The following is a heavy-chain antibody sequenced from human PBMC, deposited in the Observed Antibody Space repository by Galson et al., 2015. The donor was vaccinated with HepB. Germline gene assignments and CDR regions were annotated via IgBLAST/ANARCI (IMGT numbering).Heavy chain of an antibody. Sequence: QSGAEVKKPGESLKISCKGSGYSFTSYWIGWVRQMPGKGLEWMGIIYPGDSDTRYSPSFQGQVTISADKSISTAYLQWSSLKASDTAMYYCARHLGSALLWFGELPPRAFYAPRVLGMDVWGQGTTVTVSS. J-gene: IGHJ6*02. D-gene: IGHD3-10*01. V-gene: IGHV5-51*01. CDR1: GYSFTSYW. CDR3: ARHLGSALLWFGELPPRAFYAPRVLGMDV. CDR2: IYPGDSDT.